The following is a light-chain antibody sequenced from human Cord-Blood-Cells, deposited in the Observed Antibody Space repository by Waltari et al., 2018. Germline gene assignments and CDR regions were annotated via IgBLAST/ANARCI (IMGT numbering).Light chain of an antibody. V-gene: IGKV3-11*01. CDR1: QSVSSS. Sequence: EIVLTQSPATLALSPGERATLSCRASQSVSSSLAWYLQKPGQAPRLLIYDASNRAPGIPARFSGSVSGTDFTLTISSLEPEDFAVYYCQQRSNWPPWTCGQGTKVEIK. CDR3: QQRSNWPPWT. J-gene: IGKJ1*01. CDR2: DAS.